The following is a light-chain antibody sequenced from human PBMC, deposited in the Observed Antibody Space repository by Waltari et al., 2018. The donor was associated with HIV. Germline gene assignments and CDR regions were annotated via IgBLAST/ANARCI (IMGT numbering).Light chain of an antibody. CDR1: SGSVSTSYY. V-gene: IGLV8-61*01. CDR3: VLYMGGGIWV. Sequence: QTVVTQAPSFSVSPGGTVTLPCGLNSGSVSTSYYPSWYQQTPGQTPRTLIYSTNTRSSGVPDRFSGSILGNKAALTITGAQADDESDYYCVLYMGGGIWVFGGGTKVTVL. J-gene: IGLJ3*02. CDR2: STN.